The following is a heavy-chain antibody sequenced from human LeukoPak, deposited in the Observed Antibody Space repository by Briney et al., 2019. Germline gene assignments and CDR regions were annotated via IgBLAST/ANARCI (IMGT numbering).Heavy chain of an antibody. CDR1: GYTFTSYD. D-gene: IGHD6-19*01. CDR2: MNPNSGNT. Sequence: GSSVKVSCKASGYTFTSYDINWVRQATGQGLEWMGWMNPNSGNTGYAQKFQGRVTITRNTSISTAYVELSSLRSEDTAVYYCARRAVAAKRGGPYYFDYWGQGTLVTVSS. CDR3: ARRAVAAKRGGPYYFDY. J-gene: IGHJ4*02. V-gene: IGHV1-8*03.